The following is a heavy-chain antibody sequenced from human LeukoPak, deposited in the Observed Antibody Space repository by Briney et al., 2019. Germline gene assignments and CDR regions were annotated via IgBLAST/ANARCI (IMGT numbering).Heavy chain of an antibody. Sequence: GGSLRLSCAASGFTFSNYDMHWVRQATGKGLEWVSGIGSAGDTNYPGSVKGRFTISRENAKNSLYLQMDSLRTGDTAVYYCARGVPGGLDYWGQGTLVTVSS. CDR1: GFTFSNYD. J-gene: IGHJ4*02. CDR2: IGSAGDT. D-gene: IGHD3-10*01. CDR3: ARGVPGGLDY. V-gene: IGHV3-13*04.